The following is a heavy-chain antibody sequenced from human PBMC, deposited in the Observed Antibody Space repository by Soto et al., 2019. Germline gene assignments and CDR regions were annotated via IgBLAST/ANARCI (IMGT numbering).Heavy chain of an antibody. J-gene: IGHJ4*02. CDR3: SRDLLGTAPPLLRPPLFDY. V-gene: IGHV3-21*01. D-gene: IGHD5-18*01. CDR2: ISSSSSYI. Sequence: EVQLVESGGGLVKPGGSLRLSCAASGFTFSSYSMNWVRQAPGKGLEWVSSISSSSSYIYYADSVKGRFTISRDNAKNSLYPQMNSLSAEGTAVYYCSRDLLGTAPPLLRPPLFDYWGQGTMVTVSS. CDR1: GFTFSSYS.